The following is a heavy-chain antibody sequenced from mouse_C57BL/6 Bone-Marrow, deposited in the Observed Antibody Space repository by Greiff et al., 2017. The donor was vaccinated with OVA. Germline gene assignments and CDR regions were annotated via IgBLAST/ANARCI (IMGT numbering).Heavy chain of an antibody. V-gene: IGHV5-12*01. D-gene: IGHD2-3*01. CDR2: ISNGGGST. CDR1: GFTFSDYY. CDR3: ARQDGYYDFDY. Sequence: EVQLVESGGGLVQPGGSLKLSCAASGFTFSDYYMYWVRQTPEKRLEWVAYISNGGGSTYYPDTVKGRFTISRDNDKNTLYLQMSRLKSEDTAMYYCARQDGYYDFDYWGQGTTLTVSS. J-gene: IGHJ2*01.